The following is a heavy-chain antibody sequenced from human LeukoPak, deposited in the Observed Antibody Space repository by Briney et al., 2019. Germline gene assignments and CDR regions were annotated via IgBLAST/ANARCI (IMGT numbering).Heavy chain of an antibody. CDR1: GGSFSGYY. J-gene: IGHJ5*02. Sequence: PSETLSLTCAVYGGSFSGYYWSWIRQPPGKGLEWIGEINHSGSTNYNPSLKSRVTISVDTSKNQFSLKLSSVTAADTAIYYCARRGIWDLQIGNWFDPWGQGILVIVSS. D-gene: IGHD3-16*01. V-gene: IGHV4-34*01. CDR3: ARRGIWDLQIGNWFDP. CDR2: INHSGST.